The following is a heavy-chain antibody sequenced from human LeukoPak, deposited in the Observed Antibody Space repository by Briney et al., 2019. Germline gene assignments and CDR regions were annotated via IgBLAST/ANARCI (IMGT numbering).Heavy chain of an antibody. J-gene: IGHJ4*02. V-gene: IGHV3-7*01. CDR2: IKQDRSEK. CDR3: ARLREIPVFGVVTKSTSYFDY. CDR1: GFTFTNYW. D-gene: IGHD3-3*01. Sequence: GGSLRLSCAASGFTFTNYWMSWVRQAPGKGLELVANIKQDRSEKYYVDPVKGRFTISRDNAKNSLYLQMNSLRAEDTAVYYCARLREIPVFGVVTKSTSYFDYWGQGTLVTVSS.